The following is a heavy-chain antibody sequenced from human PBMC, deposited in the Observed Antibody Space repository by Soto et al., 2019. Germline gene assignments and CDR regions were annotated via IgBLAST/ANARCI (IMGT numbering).Heavy chain of an antibody. J-gene: IGHJ6*02. Sequence: PGGSLRLSCAASGFTFSSYSMNWVRQAPGKGLEWVSSISSSSSYIYYADSVKGRFTISRDNAKNSLYLQMNSLGAEDTAVYYCARDLTIFGVDDYYYYYGMDVWGQGTTVTVSS. CDR1: GFTFSSYS. V-gene: IGHV3-21*01. D-gene: IGHD3-3*01. CDR2: ISSSSSYI. CDR3: ARDLTIFGVDDYYYYYGMDV.